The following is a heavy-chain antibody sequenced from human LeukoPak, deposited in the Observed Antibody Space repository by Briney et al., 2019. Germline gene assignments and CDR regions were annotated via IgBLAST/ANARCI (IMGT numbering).Heavy chain of an antibody. CDR2: IYYSAST. CDR3: ARHDGIAAPHDF. J-gene: IGHJ4*02. D-gene: IGHD6-13*01. CDR1: GGSISSSSYY. Sequence: SETLSLTCTVSGGSISSSSYYWGWIRQPPGKGLEWSGSIYYSASTYYNPSLKSRVTVSVDTSKNQFSLKLSSVTASDTAVYYCARHDGIAAPHDFWGQGTLVNVPS. V-gene: IGHV4-39*01.